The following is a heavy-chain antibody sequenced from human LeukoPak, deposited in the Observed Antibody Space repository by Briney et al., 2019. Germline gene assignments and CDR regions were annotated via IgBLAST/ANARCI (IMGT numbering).Heavy chain of an antibody. D-gene: IGHD3-16*02. CDR2: ISGSGGST. CDR1: GFTFSSYA. J-gene: IGHJ4*02. Sequence: GGSLRLSCAASGFTFSSYAMSWVRQAPGKGLGWVSAISGSGGSTYYADSVKGRFTISRDNSKNTLYLQMNSLRAEDTAVYYCAKDLLSMITFGGVIARGYWGQGTLVTVSS. CDR3: AKDLLSMITFGGVIARGY. V-gene: IGHV3-23*01.